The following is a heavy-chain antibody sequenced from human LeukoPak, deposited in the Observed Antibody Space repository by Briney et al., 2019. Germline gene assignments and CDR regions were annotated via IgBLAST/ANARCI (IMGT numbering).Heavy chain of an antibody. V-gene: IGHV4-59*01. D-gene: IGHD3-3*01. J-gene: IGHJ6*02. CDR2: IYYSGST. CDR1: GGSISSYY. Sequence: KPSETLSLTCTVSGGSISSYYWSWIRQPPGKGLEWIGYIYYSGSTNYNPSLKSRVTISVDTSKNQFSLKLSSVTAADTAVYYCARAYYDFWSGYYPPYGMDVWGQGTTVTVSS. CDR3: ARAYYDFWSGYYPPYGMDV.